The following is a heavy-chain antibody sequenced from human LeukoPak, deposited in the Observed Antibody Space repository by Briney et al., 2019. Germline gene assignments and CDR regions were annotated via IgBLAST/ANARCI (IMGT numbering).Heavy chain of an antibody. V-gene: IGHV2-5*02. J-gene: IGHJ3*02. Sequence: SGPTLVKPTQTLTLTCTFSGFSLSTSGVGVGWIRQPPGKALEWLAVIYWDDDKRYSPSLKSRLTITKDTSKNQVVLTMTNMDPVDTATYYCAQGGVGFAFDIWGQGTMVTVSS. D-gene: IGHD1-26*01. CDR3: AQGGVGFAFDI. CDR2: IYWDDDK. CDR1: GFSLSTSGVG.